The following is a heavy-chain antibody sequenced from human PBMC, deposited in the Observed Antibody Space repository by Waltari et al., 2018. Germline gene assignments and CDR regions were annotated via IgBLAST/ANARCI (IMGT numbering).Heavy chain of an antibody. J-gene: IGHJ6*02. CDR2: ISSSSSYI. CDR1: GFTFRSSS. CDR3: ARDQGHMDV. Sequence: EVQLVEAGGGVVKPGGSLRRCCAASGFTFRSSSMNWVRQAPGKGLEWVSSISSSSSYIYYADSVKGRFTISRDNAKNSLYLQMNSLRAEDTAVYYCARDQGHMDVWGQGTTVTVSS. V-gene: IGHV3-21*01.